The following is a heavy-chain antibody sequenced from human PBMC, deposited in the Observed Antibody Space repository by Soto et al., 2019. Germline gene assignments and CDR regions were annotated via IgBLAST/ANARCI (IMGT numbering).Heavy chain of an antibody. CDR2: ISYDGSNK. D-gene: IGHD1-26*01. CDR3: AKVFSSGWSYPNYYYYYGIDV. Sequence: VGSLSLSCAASGFTFSGYGMHWFRQAPAKGLECVAVISYDGSNKYYADSVKGRFTISRDNCKNTLYLQMNSLRAEDTAVYYCAKVFSSGWSYPNYYYYYGIDVWGQGTTVTFSS. V-gene: IGHV3-30*18. CDR1: GFTFSGYG. J-gene: IGHJ6*02.